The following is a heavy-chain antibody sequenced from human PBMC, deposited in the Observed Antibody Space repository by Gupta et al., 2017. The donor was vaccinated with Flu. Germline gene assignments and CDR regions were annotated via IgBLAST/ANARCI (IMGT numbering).Heavy chain of an antibody. CDR3: TRIHQTVDVIDY. D-gene: IGHD2-15*01. CDR2: IRNKANSHTI. V-gene: IGHV3-72*01. Sequence: EVQLVESGGGLLQLGGSLRVSFVAPGFTFSDYYMDWVRQAPGKGLEWVGRIRNKANSHTIEYAASVKGRITISRDDSKNSLYLQMNSLKTEDTAVYYCTRIHQTVDVIDYWGQGTLVTVSS. J-gene: IGHJ4*02. CDR1: GFTFSDYY.